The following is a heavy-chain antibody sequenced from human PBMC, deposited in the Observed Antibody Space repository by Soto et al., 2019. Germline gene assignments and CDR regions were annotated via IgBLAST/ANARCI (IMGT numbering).Heavy chain of an antibody. CDR2: INSAATTT. CDR3: ARRSGGQADY. V-gene: IGHV3-74*01. Sequence: EVQLVESGGGLVQPGGSLRLSCAGSGFTFSNYWMHWVGQPPGKGLVWVSRINSAATTTNYADSVRGRFTISRDNAKSTMYLQMNSLRAEDTAVYYCARRSGGQADYWGQGTLVTVSS. D-gene: IGHD3-10*01. CDR1: GFTFSNYW. J-gene: IGHJ4*02.